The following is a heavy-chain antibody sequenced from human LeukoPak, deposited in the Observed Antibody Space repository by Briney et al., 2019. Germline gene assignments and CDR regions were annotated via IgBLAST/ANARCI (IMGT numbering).Heavy chain of an antibody. D-gene: IGHD1-26*01. V-gene: IGHV1-2*02. CDR1: GYTFIDYY. CDR2: INPNSGAP. J-gene: IGHJ5*02. CDR3: ARDHSGNWFDP. Sequence: GASVKVSCKASGYTFIDYYIHWVRQAPGQGLEWVGWINPNSGAPNYAQKFQGGVTMTRDTSISTVYMELRSLRSDDTAVYYCARDHSGNWFDPWGQGTLVTVSS.